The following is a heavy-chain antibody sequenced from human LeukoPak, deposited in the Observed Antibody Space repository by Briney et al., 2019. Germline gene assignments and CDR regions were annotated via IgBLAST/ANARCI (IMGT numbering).Heavy chain of an antibody. V-gene: IGHV3-21*01. CDR3: ARDGTSGYCSSTSCFNPPNWFDP. CDR1: GFTFSSYS. CDR2: ISSSSSYI. D-gene: IGHD2-2*01. J-gene: IGHJ5*02. Sequence: GGSLRLSCAASGFTFSSYSMNWVRQAPGKGLEWVSSISSSSSYIYYADSVKGRFTISRDNAKNSLYLQMNSLRAEDTAVYYCARDGTSGYCSSTSCFNPPNWFDPWGQGTLVTVSS.